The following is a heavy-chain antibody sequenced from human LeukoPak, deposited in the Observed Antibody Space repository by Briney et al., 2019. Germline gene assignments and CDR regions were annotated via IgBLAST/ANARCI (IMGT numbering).Heavy chain of an antibody. D-gene: IGHD6-13*01. V-gene: IGHV4-59*01. CDR2: IYYSGST. Sequence: TSETLSLTCTVSGGSISSYYWSWIRQPPGKGLEWIGYIYYSGSTNYNPSLKSRVTISVDTSKNQFSLKLSSVTAADTAVYYCARQLVHNWFDPWGQGTLVTVSS. J-gene: IGHJ5*02. CDR3: ARQLVHNWFDP. CDR1: GGSISSYY.